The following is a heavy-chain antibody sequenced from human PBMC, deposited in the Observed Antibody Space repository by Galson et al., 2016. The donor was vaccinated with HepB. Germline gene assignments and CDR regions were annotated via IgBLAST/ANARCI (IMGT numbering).Heavy chain of an antibody. Sequence: SEILSLTCAVYGGSFSGYYWSWIRQPPGKGLEWIGEIIHSGSTNYYPSLKSRVTISVDMSKNQFSLKLSSMTAADTAVYYCASRPREYDFDYWGQGTLVTVSS. CDR3: ASRPREYDFDY. V-gene: IGHV4-34*12. CDR1: GGSFSGYY. CDR2: IIHSGST. D-gene: IGHD3-3*01. J-gene: IGHJ4*02.